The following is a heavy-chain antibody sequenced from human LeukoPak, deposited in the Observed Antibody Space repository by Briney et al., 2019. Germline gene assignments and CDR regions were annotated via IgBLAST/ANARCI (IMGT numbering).Heavy chain of an antibody. D-gene: IGHD2-15*01. CDR1: GFIFSTYA. CDR3: AKGVFVSVVLADYFAY. Sequence: QPGGSLRLSCAASGFIFSTYAMSWVRQAPGKGLEWVSAISGSGGSTYYADSVRGRFTISRDNSKNALYLQMNSLRAEDTAVYYCAKGVFVSVVLADYFAYWGQGTLVTVSS. J-gene: IGHJ4*02. V-gene: IGHV3-23*01. CDR2: ISGSGGST.